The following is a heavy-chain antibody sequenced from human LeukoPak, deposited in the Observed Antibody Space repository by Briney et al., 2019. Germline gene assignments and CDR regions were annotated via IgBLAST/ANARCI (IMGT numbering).Heavy chain of an antibody. D-gene: IGHD3-22*01. CDR3: VATYYYDSSGDAGFAFDI. CDR2: ISYDGSNK. Sequence: GGSLRLSCAASGFTFSSYSMNWVRQAPGKGLEWVAVISYDGSNKYYAGSVKGRFTISRDNSKNTLYLQMNSLRAEDTAVYYCVATYYYDSSGDAGFAFDIWGQGTMVTVSS. V-gene: IGHV3-30*03. CDR1: GFTFSSYS. J-gene: IGHJ3*02.